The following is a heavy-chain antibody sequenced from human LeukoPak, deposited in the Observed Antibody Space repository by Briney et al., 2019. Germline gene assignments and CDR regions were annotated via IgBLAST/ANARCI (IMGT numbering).Heavy chain of an antibody. CDR3: AKGGDGSYYSRADC. D-gene: IGHD2-15*01. CDR1: GFTFSSYT. Sequence: GGSLRLSCAASGFTFSSYTMTWVRQAPGKGLEWVSTIGGSASGTFYADSVKGRFTISRDNSKNTLYLQMNSLRTEDTAVYYCAKGGDGSYYSRADCWGQGTLVTVSS. V-gene: IGHV3-23*01. CDR2: IGGSASGT. J-gene: IGHJ4*02.